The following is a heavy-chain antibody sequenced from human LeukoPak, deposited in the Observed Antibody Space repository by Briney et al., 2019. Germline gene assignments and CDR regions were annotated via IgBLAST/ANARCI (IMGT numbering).Heavy chain of an antibody. Sequence: GGSLRLSCAASGFTFSSYWMSWVRQAPGKGLEWVANIKQDGSEKYYVDSVKGRSTISRDNAKNSLYLQMNSLRAGDTAVYYCAKEFLRWGFDPWGQGTLVTVSS. D-gene: IGHD2-21*01. CDR1: GFTFSSYW. J-gene: IGHJ5*02. CDR3: AKEFLRWGFDP. V-gene: IGHV3-7*03. CDR2: IKQDGSEK.